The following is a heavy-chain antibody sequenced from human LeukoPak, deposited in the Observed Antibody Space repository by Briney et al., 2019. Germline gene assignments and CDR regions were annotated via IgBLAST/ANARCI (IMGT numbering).Heavy chain of an antibody. CDR2: INSDGSIT. J-gene: IGHJ4*02. Sequence: PGGSLRLSCAASGFTFSSYWMHWVRQAPGKGLMWVSRINSDGSITNYADSVKGRFTISRDNAKNTQYLQMNSLRAEDTAVYYCARVRATFSPHFDNWGQGTLVPVSS. V-gene: IGHV3-74*01. CDR3: ARVRATFSPHFDN. D-gene: IGHD5-12*01. CDR1: GFTFSSYW.